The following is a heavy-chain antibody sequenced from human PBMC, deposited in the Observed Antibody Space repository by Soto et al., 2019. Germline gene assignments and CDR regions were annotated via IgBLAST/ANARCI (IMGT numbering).Heavy chain of an antibody. Sequence: QVQLQQSGPGLVKPSQTLSLTCAISGDSVSSNSAAWNWIRQSPSRGLEWLGRTYFRSRWYSDFSVSVKSRIRINVDTSKNHGSLQLNSVTPEDTAVYFCVRGFTDGYNRFLDYWGQGALVTVSS. CDR3: VRGFTDGYNRFLDY. V-gene: IGHV6-1*01. CDR2: TYFRSRWYS. J-gene: IGHJ4*02. D-gene: IGHD5-12*01. CDR1: GDSVSSNSAA.